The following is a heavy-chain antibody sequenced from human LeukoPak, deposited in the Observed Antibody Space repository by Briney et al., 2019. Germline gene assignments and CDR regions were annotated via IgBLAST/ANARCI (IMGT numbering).Heavy chain of an antibody. CDR1: GFTFSSYH. J-gene: IGHJ6*03. Sequence: GSLRLSCSASGFTFSSYHMNWVRQAPGRGLEWVSSISSSSSYIKYADSVKGRFTISRDNSKNTLYLQMNSLRAEDTAVYYCAKDARYFDLFYYYYYMDVWGKGTTVTISS. CDR3: AKDARYFDLFYYYYYMDV. CDR2: ISSSSSYI. D-gene: IGHD3-9*01. V-gene: IGHV3-21*04.